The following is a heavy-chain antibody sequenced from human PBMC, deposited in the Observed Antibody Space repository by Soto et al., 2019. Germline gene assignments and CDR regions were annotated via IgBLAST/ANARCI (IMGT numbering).Heavy chain of an antibody. CDR1: GFTFSSYA. Sequence: EVQLLESGGGLVQPGGSLRLSCAASGFTFSSYAMSWVRQAPGKGLEWVSAIIGSGGSTYYADSVKGRFTISRDNSKNTLFLQMNSLRAEDTAVYYCAKGEGSSWYGYYFDYWGQGTLVTVSS. V-gene: IGHV3-23*01. CDR2: IIGSGGST. D-gene: IGHD6-13*01. CDR3: AKGEGSSWYGYYFDY. J-gene: IGHJ4*02.